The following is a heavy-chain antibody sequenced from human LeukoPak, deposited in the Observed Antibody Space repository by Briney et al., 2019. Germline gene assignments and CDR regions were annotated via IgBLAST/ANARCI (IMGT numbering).Heavy chain of an antibody. Sequence: ASVKVSCKASGYTFTDYYMHWERQAPGQGLEWMGWISPNSGDTNYAQKFQGRVTMTRDTSIGTAYMQLSSLRSDDTAVYYCASELSLNWGQGTLVTVSS. V-gene: IGHV1-2*02. CDR2: ISPNSGDT. CDR3: ASELSLN. CDR1: GYTFTDYY. J-gene: IGHJ4*02.